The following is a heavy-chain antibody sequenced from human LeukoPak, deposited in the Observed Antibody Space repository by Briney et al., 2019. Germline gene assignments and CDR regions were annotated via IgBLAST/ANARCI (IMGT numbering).Heavy chain of an antibody. CDR2: ISHSSGTI. V-gene: IGHV3-48*01. D-gene: IGHD1-26*01. J-gene: IGHJ6*03. Sequence: GGSLRLSCAASGFNFSSYTMSWYRQAPGKGLEWVSYISHSSGTIYYADSVKGRFTISRDNSKNTLYLQMNSLRAEDTAVYYCAKGRGWEASYYYYYMDVWGKGTTVTISS. CDR1: GFNFSSYT. CDR3: AKGRGWEASYYYYYMDV.